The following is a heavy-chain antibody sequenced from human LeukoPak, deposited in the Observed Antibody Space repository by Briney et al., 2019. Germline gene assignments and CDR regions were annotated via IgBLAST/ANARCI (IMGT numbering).Heavy chain of an antibody. CDR1: GFTVSSNY. V-gene: IGHV3-53*05. D-gene: IGHD3-22*01. CDR2: IYSGGST. Sequence: GGSLRLSCAASGFTVSSNYMSWVRQAPGKGLEWVSVIYSGGSTYYADSVKGRFTISRDNSKNTLYLQLNSLRAEDTALYYCAKGPYYYDTSGAFDIWGQGTMVTVSS. J-gene: IGHJ3*02. CDR3: AKGPYYYDTSGAFDI.